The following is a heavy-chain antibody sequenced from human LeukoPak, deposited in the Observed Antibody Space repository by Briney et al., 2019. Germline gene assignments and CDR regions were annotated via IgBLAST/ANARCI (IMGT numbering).Heavy chain of an antibody. V-gene: IGHV3-30*02. CDR1: GFTFNIYA. Sequence: GGSLRLSCAESGFTFNIYAMHWVRQAPGKGLEWVAFIRYDGSDKYYADSVKGRFTISRDNSKNTLYLQMNSLRADDTAVYYCAKERDSSSWSDYWGQGTLVTVSS. D-gene: IGHD6-13*01. CDR2: IRYDGSDK. CDR3: AKERDSSSWSDY. J-gene: IGHJ4*02.